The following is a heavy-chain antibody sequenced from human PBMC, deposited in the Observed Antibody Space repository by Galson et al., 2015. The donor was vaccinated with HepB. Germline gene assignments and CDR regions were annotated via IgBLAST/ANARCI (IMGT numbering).Heavy chain of an antibody. Sequence: SLRLSCAASGFTFSSYSMNWVRQAPGKGLEWVSSISSSSSYIYYADSVKGRFTISRDNAKNSLYLQMNSLRAEDTAVYYCARDLFDYGDGGYNWFDPWGQGTLVTVSS. V-gene: IGHV3-21*01. CDR3: ARDLFDYGDGGYNWFDP. D-gene: IGHD4-17*01. CDR1: GFTFSSYS. J-gene: IGHJ5*02. CDR2: ISSSSSYI.